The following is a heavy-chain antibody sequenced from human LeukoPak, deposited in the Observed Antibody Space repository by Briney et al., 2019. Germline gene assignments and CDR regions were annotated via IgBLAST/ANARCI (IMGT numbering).Heavy chain of an antibody. CDR2: ISGSGGST. V-gene: IGHV3-23*01. CDR3: AKDRSDREYLNGFDP. J-gene: IGHJ5*02. CDR1: GCTFSTYW. Sequence: GGSLSLSWKGSGCTFSTYWWGWVRQPPGKGLEWVSPISGSGGSTYYADSVKGRFTISRDNSKNTLYLQMNSLRAEDTAVYYCAKDRSDREYLNGFDPWGQGTLVTVSS. D-gene: IGHD3-10*01.